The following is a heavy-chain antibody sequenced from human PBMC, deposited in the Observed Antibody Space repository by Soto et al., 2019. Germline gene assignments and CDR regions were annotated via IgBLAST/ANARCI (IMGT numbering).Heavy chain of an antibody. V-gene: IGHV4-59*01. D-gene: IGHD3-16*01. Sequence: PSETLSLTCTVSGGSISSYYWSWIRQPPGKGLEWIGYIYYSGSTNYNPSLKSRVTISVDTSKNQFSLKLSSVTAADTAVYYCARDPAPFMITPPVWGQGTLVTVSS. CDR3: ARDPAPFMITPPV. CDR2: IYYSGST. CDR1: GGSISSYY. J-gene: IGHJ4*02.